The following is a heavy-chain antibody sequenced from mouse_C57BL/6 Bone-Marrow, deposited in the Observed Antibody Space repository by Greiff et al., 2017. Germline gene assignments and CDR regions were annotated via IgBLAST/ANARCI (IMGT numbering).Heavy chain of an antibody. Sequence: EVQLQQSGPGMVKPSQSLSLTCTVTGYSITSGYDWHWIRHFPGNKLEWMGYISSSGSTNYNPSLKIRISFTLATSTNHSFLKLSSVTTEDTATYYCARDPYYCGSSYGCFDVWGKGTTVTVSS. CDR1: GYSITSGYD. V-gene: IGHV3-1*01. CDR3: ARDPYYCGSSYGCFDV. J-gene: IGHJ1*03. D-gene: IGHD1-1*01. CDR2: ISSSGST.